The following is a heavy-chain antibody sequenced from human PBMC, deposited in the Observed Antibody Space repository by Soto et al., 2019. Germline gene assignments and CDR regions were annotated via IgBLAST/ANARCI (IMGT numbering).Heavy chain of an antibody. J-gene: IGHJ6*02. Sequence: ASVKVSCKASGYTFTSYGSSWVRQAPGQGLEWMGWISAYNGNTNYAQKLQGRVTMTTDTSTSTAYMELRSLRSDDTAVYYCARGKKRTTIGYYYYGMDVWGQGTTVTVSS. CDR3: ARGKKRTTIGYYYYGMDV. V-gene: IGHV1-18*01. CDR2: ISAYNGNT. D-gene: IGHD4-17*01. CDR1: GYTFTSYG.